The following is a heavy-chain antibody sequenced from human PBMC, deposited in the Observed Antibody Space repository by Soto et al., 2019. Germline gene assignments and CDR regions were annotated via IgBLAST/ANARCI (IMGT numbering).Heavy chain of an antibody. D-gene: IGHD2-21*02. CDR1: GFTFSSYA. Sequence: PGGSLRLSCAASGFTFSSYAMHWVRQAPGKGLEWVAVISYDGSNKYYADSVKGRFTISRDNSKNTLYLQMNSLRAEDTAVYYCARAPYCGGDCYLYYFDYWGQGTLVTVSS. CDR3: ARAPYCGGDCYLYYFDY. CDR2: ISYDGSNK. J-gene: IGHJ4*02. V-gene: IGHV3-30-3*01.